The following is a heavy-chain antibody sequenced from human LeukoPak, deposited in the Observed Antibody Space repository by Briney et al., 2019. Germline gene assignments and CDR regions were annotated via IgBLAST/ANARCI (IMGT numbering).Heavy chain of an antibody. CDR2: MNPNSGNT. J-gene: IGHJ6*03. CDR1: GYTFTSYD. CDR3: ARVTVNENYYYYMDV. Sequence: ASVNVSCKASGYTFTSYDIKWVRQATGQGLEWMGWMNPNSGNTGYAQKFQGRVTITRNTSISTAYMELSSLRSEDTAVYYCARVTVNENYYYYMDVWGKGTTVTVSS. D-gene: IGHD4-11*01. V-gene: IGHV1-8*03.